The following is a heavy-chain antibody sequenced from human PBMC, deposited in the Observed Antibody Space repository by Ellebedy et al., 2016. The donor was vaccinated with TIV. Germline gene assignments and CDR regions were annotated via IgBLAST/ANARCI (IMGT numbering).Heavy chain of an antibody. J-gene: IGHJ6*02. CDR2: ISSSGDTK. V-gene: IGHV3-23*01. CDR1: GFTFRNYA. D-gene: IGHD3-9*01. CDR3: AKNFRNDIRTWSLDYYFYGLDV. Sequence: GGSLRLSCAASGFTFRNYAMRWVRQAPGKGLEWVSSISSSGDTKYFADTVKGRFTMSRDNSKNTLYLQMNSLRAEDTAVYYCAKNFRNDIRTWSLDYYFYGLDVWGQGTTVTVSS.